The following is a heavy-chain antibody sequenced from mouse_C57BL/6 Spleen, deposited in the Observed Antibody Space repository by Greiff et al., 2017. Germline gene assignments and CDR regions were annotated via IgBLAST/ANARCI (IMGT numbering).Heavy chain of an antibody. CDR2: IHPNSGST. V-gene: IGHV1-64*01. CDR3: ARRGDGRYFDV. Sequence: QVQLQQPGAELVKPGASVKLSCKASGYTFTSYWMHWVKQRPGQGLEWIGMIHPNSGSTNYNEKFKSKATLTVDKSSSTAYMQLSSLTSEDSAVYYCARRGDGRYFDVWGTGTTVTVSS. CDR1: GYTFTSYW. J-gene: IGHJ1*03. D-gene: IGHD3-3*01.